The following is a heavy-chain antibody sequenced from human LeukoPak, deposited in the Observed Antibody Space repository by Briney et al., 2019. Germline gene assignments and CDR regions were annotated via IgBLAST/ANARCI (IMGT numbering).Heavy chain of an antibody. Sequence: PSETLSLTCAVYGGSFSGYYWSWIRQPPGKGLEWIGEINHSGSTNYNPSLKSRVTISVDTSKNQFSLKLSSVTAADTAVYYCARVRVTGTFDIWGQGTMVTVSS. CDR2: INHSGST. CDR3: ARVRVTGTFDI. V-gene: IGHV4-34*01. J-gene: IGHJ3*02. D-gene: IGHD2-21*02. CDR1: GGSFSGYY.